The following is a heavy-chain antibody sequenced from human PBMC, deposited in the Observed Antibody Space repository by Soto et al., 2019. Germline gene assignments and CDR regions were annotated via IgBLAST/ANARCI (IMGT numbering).Heavy chain of an antibody. CDR3: ARGPFTYDIVVVVAAMGAFDI. CDR2: IYYSGST. CDR1: GGSISSHY. Sequence: SETLSLTCTVSGGSISSHYWSWIRQPPGQGLEWIGYIYYSGSTNYNPSLKSRVTISVDTSKNQFSLKLSSVTAADTAVYYCARGPFTYDIVVVVAAMGAFDIWGQGTMVTVSS. D-gene: IGHD2-15*01. J-gene: IGHJ3*02. V-gene: IGHV4-59*11.